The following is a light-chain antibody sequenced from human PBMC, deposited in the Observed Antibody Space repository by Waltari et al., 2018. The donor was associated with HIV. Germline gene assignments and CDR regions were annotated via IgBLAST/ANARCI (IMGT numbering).Light chain of an antibody. Sequence: QSGLPQPASISASLGQSITISFIAPSTAFSPRHYISWFQHHPDKAPQLLIYDDNIRPSGIPFRLSGSRSGNTASLTISGLQVDDEGDYYCSSYMNSGSLVFGGGTKVTVL. CDR2: DDN. CDR1: STAFSPRHY. CDR3: SSYMNSGSLV. J-gene: IGLJ3*02. V-gene: IGLV2-14*01.